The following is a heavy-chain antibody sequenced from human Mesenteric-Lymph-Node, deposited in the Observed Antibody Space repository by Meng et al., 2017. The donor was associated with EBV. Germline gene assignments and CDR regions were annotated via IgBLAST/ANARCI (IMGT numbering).Heavy chain of an antibody. CDR1: WGSVSGSGYY. D-gene: IGHD2-15*01. V-gene: IGHV4-61*03. J-gene: IGHJ5*02. Sequence: QVQLRAVGPSLVKASGILALPWVVSWGSVSGSGYYWSWGRQPPGKALEWIGYIHYSGSTDCNPSLKSRVSLSIDTSNNHFSLTLKSVTAADTAVYYCARGIADSWFDPWGQGALVTVSS. CDR3: ARGIADSWFDP. CDR2: IHYSGST.